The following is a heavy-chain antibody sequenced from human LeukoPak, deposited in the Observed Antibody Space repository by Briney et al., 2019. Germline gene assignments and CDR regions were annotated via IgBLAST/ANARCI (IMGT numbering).Heavy chain of an antibody. J-gene: IGHJ4*02. CDR1: GVTFSSDW. CDR3: MRGYGYHHY. Sequence: GGSLRLSCAASGVTFSSDWMSWVRQAPGEGLEWVANIKQDGSEKYYIDSVKGRFTISRDNAKNSLYLQMTSLRAEDTAVYYCMRGYGYHHYWGQGTLVTVSS. CDR2: IKQDGSEK. D-gene: IGHD5-18*01. V-gene: IGHV3-7*03.